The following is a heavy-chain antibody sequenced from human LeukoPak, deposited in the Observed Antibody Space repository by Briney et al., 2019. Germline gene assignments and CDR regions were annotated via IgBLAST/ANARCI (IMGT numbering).Heavy chain of an antibody. Sequence: SETLSLTCTVSSGSITSGGKSWSWIRQPPGKGLEWLGNIFDNENTVCNPSLRSRLTISLDTSKSQFSLKLTSVTAADTAIYYCARVTLTTTARAFDIWGQGTMVTVSS. CDR3: ARVTLTTTARAFDI. CDR2: IFDNENT. D-gene: IGHD1-14*01. V-gene: IGHV4-30-4*07. CDR1: SGSITSGGKS. J-gene: IGHJ3*02.